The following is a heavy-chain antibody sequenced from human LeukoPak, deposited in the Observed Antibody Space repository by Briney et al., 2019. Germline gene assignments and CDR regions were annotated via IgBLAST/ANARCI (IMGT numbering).Heavy chain of an antibody. CDR3: AIDSSSWYVFDP. D-gene: IGHD6-13*01. J-gene: IGHJ5*02. CDR1: GYTFTSYY. Sequence: ASVKVSCKASGYTFTSYYMHWVRQAPGQGLEWMGIINPSGGSTSYAQKFQGRVTMTRDTSTSTVYMVLSSLRSEDTAVYYCAIDSSSWYVFDPWGQGTLVTVSS. CDR2: INPSGGST. V-gene: IGHV1-46*01.